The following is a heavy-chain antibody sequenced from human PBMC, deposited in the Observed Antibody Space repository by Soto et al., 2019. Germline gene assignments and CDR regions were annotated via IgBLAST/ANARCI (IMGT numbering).Heavy chain of an antibody. CDR1: GYSFTSYW. CDR3: ARHNPFDGSSGLQRHYYYGLDG. D-gene: IGHD6-13*01. V-gene: IGHV5-10-1*01. CDR2: IDPSDSYT. Sequence: GESLKISCKGSGYSFTSYWISWVRQMPGKGLEWMGRIDPSDSYTNYSPSFQGHVTISADKSISTAYLQWSSLKASDTAMYYCARHNPFDGSSGLQRHYYYGLDGWGQGTTVTVSS. J-gene: IGHJ6*02.